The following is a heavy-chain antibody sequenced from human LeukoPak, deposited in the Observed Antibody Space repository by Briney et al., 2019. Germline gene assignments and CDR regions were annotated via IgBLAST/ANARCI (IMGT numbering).Heavy chain of an antibody. Sequence: GGSLRLSCAASGFTFSSYAISWVRQAPGQGLEWMGGIIPIFGTANYAQKFQGRVTITADESTSTAYMELSSLRSEDTAVYYCAKKGLYNWNPSDYWGQGTLVTVSS. CDR1: GFTFSSYA. CDR2: IIPIFGTA. D-gene: IGHD1-20*01. J-gene: IGHJ4*02. V-gene: IGHV1-69*01. CDR3: AKKGLYNWNPSDY.